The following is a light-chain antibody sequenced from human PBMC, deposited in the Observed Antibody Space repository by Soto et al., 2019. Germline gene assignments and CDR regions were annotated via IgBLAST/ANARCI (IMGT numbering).Light chain of an antibody. V-gene: IGKV1-5*01. CDR3: QQYNSYPWT. CDR2: DAS. Sequence: DIQMTQSPSTLSETEGDRVTITCRASQSISSWLAWYQQKPGKAPKLLIYDASSLESGVPSRFSGSGSGTEFTLTISSLQPDDFATYYCQQYNSYPWTFGQGTKVDIK. J-gene: IGKJ1*01. CDR1: QSISSW.